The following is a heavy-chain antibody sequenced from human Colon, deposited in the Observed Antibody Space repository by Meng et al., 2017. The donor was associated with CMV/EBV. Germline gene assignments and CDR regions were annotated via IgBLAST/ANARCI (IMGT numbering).Heavy chain of an antibody. D-gene: IGHD2-2*01. J-gene: IGHJ4*01. CDR1: GESFSGYY. CDR2: SYYTGSI. CDR3: ARATKSSCWEVLDY. V-gene: IGHV4-34*01. Sequence: VPLQQWGAGLFKPSDTPSLTCAVYGESFSGYYWTWIRQPPGRGLEWIGESYYTGSINYSPSLKSRVTISLDTSKNQFSLKLNSVTAADTAVYYCARATKSSCWEVLDYWGHGTLVTVSS.